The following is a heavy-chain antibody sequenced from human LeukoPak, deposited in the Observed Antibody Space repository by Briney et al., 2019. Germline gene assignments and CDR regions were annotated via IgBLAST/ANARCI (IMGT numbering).Heavy chain of an antibody. CDR2: IKQDGSEK. D-gene: IGHD4-23*01. J-gene: IGHJ4*02. CDR3: ASDDDYGGNNLDY. V-gene: IGHV3-7*04. CDR1: TFTLNNYW. Sequence: PGGSLRLSCTASTFTLNNYWMSWVRQAPGKGLEWVANIKQDGSEKYYVDSVKGRFTISRDNSKNTLYLQMNSLRAEDTALYYCASDDDYGGNNLDYWGQGTLVTVSS.